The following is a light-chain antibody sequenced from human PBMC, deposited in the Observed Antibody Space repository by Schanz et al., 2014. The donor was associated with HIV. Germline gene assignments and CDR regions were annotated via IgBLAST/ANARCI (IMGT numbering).Light chain of an antibody. Sequence: QSALTQPASVSGSPGQSITFSCTGTSSDVATYNYVSWYQQHPGKAPKLLIYDVTDRPSGVSNRFSGSKSGNTASLTISGLQAEDEADYYCCSYAGSSTYVFGTGTKLTVL. CDR3: CSYAGSSTYV. V-gene: IGLV2-23*02. CDR2: DVT. J-gene: IGLJ1*01. CDR1: SSDVATYNY.